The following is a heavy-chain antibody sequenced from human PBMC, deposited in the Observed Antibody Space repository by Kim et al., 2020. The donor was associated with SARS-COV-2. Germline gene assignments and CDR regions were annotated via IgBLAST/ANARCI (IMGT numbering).Heavy chain of an antibody. CDR3: ARHLDASDPFYTLAY. Sequence: SETLSLTCSVSSASIDSLFWGWVRQTPEKGLEWIASIYYTGTPHYNPSLMSRVAISLDKSRNRFSLRLTSVTAADTATYFCARHLDASDPFYTLAYWGQGISVTVSS. V-gene: IGHV4-59*08. CDR1: SASIDSLF. J-gene: IGHJ6*02. D-gene: IGHD3-16*01. CDR2: IYYTGTP.